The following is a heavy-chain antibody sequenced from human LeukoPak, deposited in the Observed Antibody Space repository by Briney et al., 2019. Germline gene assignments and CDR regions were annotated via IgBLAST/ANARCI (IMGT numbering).Heavy chain of an antibody. J-gene: IGHJ4*02. CDR1: GGTFSSYT. D-gene: IGHD3-22*01. CDR3: ARTRGSSGYYFPYYFDY. CDR2: IIPILGIA. V-gene: IGHV1-69*02. Sequence: KVSCKASGGTFSSYTISWVRQAPGQGLEWMGRIIPILGIANYAQKFQGRVTITADKSTSTAYMELSSLRSEDTAVYYCARTRGSSGYYFPYYFDYWGQGTLVTVSS.